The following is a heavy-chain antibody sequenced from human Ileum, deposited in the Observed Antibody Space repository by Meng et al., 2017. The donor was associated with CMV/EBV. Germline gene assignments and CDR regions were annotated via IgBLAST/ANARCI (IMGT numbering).Heavy chain of an antibody. V-gene: IGHV3-74*01. CDR1: GFTFSSSY. CDR3: AREGEGNNWSGIDV. D-gene: IGHD1-1*01. CDR2: VIPDGSST. J-gene: IGHJ6*02. Sequence: GESLKISCAASGFTFSSSYMYWVRQVPGKGPVWVSRVIPDGSSTGYADAVKGRFTISRDNAKNTLYLQMNSLRVEDTAVYYCAREGEGNNWSGIDVWGQGTTVTVSS.